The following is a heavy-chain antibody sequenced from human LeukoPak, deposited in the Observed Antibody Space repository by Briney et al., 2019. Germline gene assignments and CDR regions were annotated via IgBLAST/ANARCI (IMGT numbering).Heavy chain of an antibody. D-gene: IGHD3-16*02. CDR1: GYTFTGYY. CDR2: INPNSGGT. V-gene: IGHV1-2*02. CDR3: ARGASFYVWGSYRSVYFDY. Sequence: GASVKVSCKASGYTFTGYYMHWVRQAPGQGLEWMGWINPNSGGTNFAQKFQGRVTMTRDTSIRTAYMELSRLRSDDTAVYYCARGASFYVWGSYRSVYFDYWGQGTLVTVSS. J-gene: IGHJ4*02.